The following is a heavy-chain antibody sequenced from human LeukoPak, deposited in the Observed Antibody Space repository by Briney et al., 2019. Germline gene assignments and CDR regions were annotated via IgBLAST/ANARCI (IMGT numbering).Heavy chain of an antibody. CDR3: AKDYWEY. V-gene: IGHV3-30*18. CDR2: ISYDGSNK. D-gene: IGHD1-26*01. J-gene: IGHJ4*02. Sequence: GRSLRLSCAASGFTFSSYGMHWVRQAPGKGLEWVAVISYDGSNKYYADSVKGRFTISRDNSKNTLYLQMNSLRAEDTAVYYCAKDYWEYWGQGTLVTVSS. CDR1: GFTFSSYG.